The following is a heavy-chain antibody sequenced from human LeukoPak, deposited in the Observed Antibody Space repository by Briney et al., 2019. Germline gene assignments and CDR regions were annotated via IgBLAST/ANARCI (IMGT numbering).Heavy chain of an antibody. CDR2: IYSGGST. J-gene: IGHJ3*01. CDR1: GFTFSSNY. D-gene: IGHD3-22*01. V-gene: IGHV3-66*04. CDR3: TRLNYDGSVTNAFDV. Sequence: SGGSLRLSCAASGFTFSSNYMSWVRKAPEKGLEWVSVIYSGGSTFYADSVKGRFTISRDNSKNTLYLQMSSLRVEDTAVYFCTRLNYDGSVTNAFDVWGQGTMVTVSS.